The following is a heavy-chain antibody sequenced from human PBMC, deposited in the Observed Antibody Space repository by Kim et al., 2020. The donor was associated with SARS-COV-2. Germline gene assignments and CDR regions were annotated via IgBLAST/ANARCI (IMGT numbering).Heavy chain of an antibody. Sequence: SETLSLTCTVSGGSISNYYWSWIRQTPGKGLEWIGYISDRGSTKYNPSLESRVTISVETSENQFSLKLSSVNSADTAVHYCARGGLGVLSSFDFWGRGTL. J-gene: IGHJ4*02. CDR1: GGSISNYY. CDR2: ISDRGST. CDR3: ARGGLGVLSSFDF. D-gene: IGHD2-2*01. V-gene: IGHV4-59*01.